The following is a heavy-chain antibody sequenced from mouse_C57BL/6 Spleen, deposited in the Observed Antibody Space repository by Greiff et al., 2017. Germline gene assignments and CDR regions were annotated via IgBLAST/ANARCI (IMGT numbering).Heavy chain of an antibody. Sequence: QVQLQQPGAELVRPGSSVKLSCKASGYTFTSYWMHWVKQRPIQGLEWIGNIDPSDSETHYNQKFKDKATLTVDKSSSTAYMQLSSLTSEDSAVYYCARGVITTVVAPSYWYFDVWGTGTTVTVSS. V-gene: IGHV1-52*01. CDR2: IDPSDSET. D-gene: IGHD1-1*01. CDR1: GYTFTSYW. J-gene: IGHJ1*03. CDR3: ARGVITTVVAPSYWYFDV.